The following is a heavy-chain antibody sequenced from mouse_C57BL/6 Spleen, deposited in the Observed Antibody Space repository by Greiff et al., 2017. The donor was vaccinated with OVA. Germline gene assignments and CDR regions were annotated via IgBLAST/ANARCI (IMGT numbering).Heavy chain of an antibody. CDR1: GYTFTDYY. Sequence: QVQLQQPGAELVRPGASVKLSCKASGYTFTDYYINWVKQRPGQGLEWIARIYPGSGNTYYNEKFKGKATLTAEKSSSTAYMQLSSLTSEDSAVYFCARAGNLVDYWGQGTTLTVSS. J-gene: IGHJ2*01. V-gene: IGHV1-76*01. CDR2: IYPGSGNT. D-gene: IGHD3-1*01. CDR3: ARAGNLVDY.